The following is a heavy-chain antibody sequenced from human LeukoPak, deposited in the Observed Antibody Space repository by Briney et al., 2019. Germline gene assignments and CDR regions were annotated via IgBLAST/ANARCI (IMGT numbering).Heavy chain of an antibody. CDR2: ISSSGSTI. D-gene: IGHD3-10*02. Sequence: GGSLRLSCAASGFTFSSYEMNWVRQAPGQGLEWVSYISSSGSTIYYAEYVKGRFTISRDNAKNSLYLQMNSLRADDTAVYYCAELGITMIGGVWGKGTTVTISS. CDR1: GFTFSSYE. V-gene: IGHV3-48*03. J-gene: IGHJ6*04. CDR3: AELGITMIGGV.